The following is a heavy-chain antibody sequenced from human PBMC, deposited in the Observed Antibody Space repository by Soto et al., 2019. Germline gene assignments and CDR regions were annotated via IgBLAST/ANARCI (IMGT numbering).Heavy chain of an antibody. D-gene: IGHD5-18*01. CDR3: ATSVDTAMVTGIYYYYCYGMDV. J-gene: IGHJ6*02. CDR2: ISGSGGST. V-gene: IGHV3-23*01. Sequence: GGSLRLSCAASGFTFSSYAMSWVRQAPGKGLEWVPAISGSGGSTYYADSVKGRFTISRDNSKNTLYLQMNSLRAEDTAVYYCATSVDTAMVTGIYYYYCYGMDVWGQGTTVTVSS. CDR1: GFTFSSYA.